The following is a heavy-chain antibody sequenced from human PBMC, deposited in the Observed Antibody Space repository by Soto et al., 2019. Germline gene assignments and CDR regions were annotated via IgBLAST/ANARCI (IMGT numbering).Heavy chain of an antibody. CDR1: GGSISSSSSY. D-gene: IGHD5-18*01. Sequence: ETPPVTCTVTGGSISSSSSYWGWIRQPPGKGLEWMGSIYYSGSTDYNPSIKRQGTISLDTSTNQFCLKLRSVTAADTASYYCARLKVDTDMDVLYQYFRMEVWGQRPSVT. J-gene: IGHJ6*02. V-gene: IGHV4-39*01. CDR3: ARLKVDTDMDVLYQYFRMEV. CDR2: IYYSGST.